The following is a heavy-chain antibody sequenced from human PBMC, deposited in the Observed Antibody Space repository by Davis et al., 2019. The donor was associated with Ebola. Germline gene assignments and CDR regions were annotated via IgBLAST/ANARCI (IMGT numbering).Heavy chain of an antibody. CDR3: TTDRDWGDAFDI. Sequence: GGSLKISCAASGFTFSNAWMNWVRQAPGKGLEWVGRIKSKTDGGTTDYAAPVKGRFTISRDDSKNTLYLQMNSLKTEDTAVYYCTTDRDWGDAFDIWGQGTMVTVSS. J-gene: IGHJ3*02. CDR1: GFTFSNAW. V-gene: IGHV3-15*07. D-gene: IGHD3/OR15-3a*01. CDR2: IKSKTDGGTT.